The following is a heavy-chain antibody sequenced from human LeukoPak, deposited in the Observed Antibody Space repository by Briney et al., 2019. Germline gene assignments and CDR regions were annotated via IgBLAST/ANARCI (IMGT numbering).Heavy chain of an antibody. D-gene: IGHD6-13*01. CDR3: ARVVGKYSSSWYY. Sequence: KPSETLSPTCAVYGGSFSRYSWSWIRQPPGKGLEWIGEINHSGSTNYNPSLKGRVTISVDTSKNQFSLKLRSVTAADTAVYYCARVVGKYSSSWYYWGQGTLVTVSS. V-gene: IGHV4-34*01. J-gene: IGHJ4*02. CDR2: INHSGST. CDR1: GGSFSRYS.